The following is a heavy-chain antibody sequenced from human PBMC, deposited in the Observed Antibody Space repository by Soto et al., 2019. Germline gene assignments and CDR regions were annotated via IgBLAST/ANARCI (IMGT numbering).Heavy chain of an antibody. Sequence: LTCDVYGGSFSGYFWNWIRQSPGKGLEWIGKVNHNGRNNYNPSLKSRVTISLDMSKKQISLKLTSVTAADTAVYYCARGGSSDWQVAFDFWGQGTMVTVSS. CDR2: VNHNGRN. CDR3: ARGGSSDWQVAFDF. V-gene: IGHV4-34*01. D-gene: IGHD6-19*01. J-gene: IGHJ3*01. CDR1: GGSFSGYF.